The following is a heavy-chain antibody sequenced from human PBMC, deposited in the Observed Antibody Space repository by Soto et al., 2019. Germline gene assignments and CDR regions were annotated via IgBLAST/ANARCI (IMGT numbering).Heavy chain of an antibody. CDR2: INDRGSI. D-gene: IGHD3-9*01. V-gene: IGHV4-34*01. CDR3: ARESHDILTGPPWVWYFDL. Sequence: QVQLQQWGAGPLRPLETLSLTCGVSGGSFSGYYWAWIRQSPRQGLEWIGEINDRGSINYNPSLKSRVSISVDTSKNHYSLNLRSVTAADTAVYYCARESHDILTGPPWVWYFDLWGRGTLVTVSS. J-gene: IGHJ2*01. CDR1: GGSFSGYY.